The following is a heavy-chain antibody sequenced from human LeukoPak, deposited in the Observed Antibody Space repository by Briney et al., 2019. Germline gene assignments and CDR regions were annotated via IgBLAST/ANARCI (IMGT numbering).Heavy chain of an antibody. V-gene: IGHV7-4-1*02. CDR3: ARGHPYYDFWSGYFDAVAYYYYYMDV. D-gene: IGHD3-3*01. CDR2: INTNTGNP. J-gene: IGHJ6*03. Sequence: ASVKVSCKASGYTFTSYAMNWVRQAPGQGLEWMGWINTNTGNPTYAQGFTGRFVFSLDTSVSTAYLQISSLKAEDTAVYYCARGHPYYDFWSGYFDAVAYYYYYMDVWGKGTTVTVSS. CDR1: GYTFTSYA.